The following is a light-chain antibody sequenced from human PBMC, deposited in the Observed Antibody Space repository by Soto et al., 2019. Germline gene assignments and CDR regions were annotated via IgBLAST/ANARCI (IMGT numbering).Light chain of an antibody. CDR2: KAS. CDR1: QSIGSW. J-gene: IGKJ1*01. V-gene: IGKV1-5*03. Sequence: DIQMTQSPSTLSASVGDRVTITCRASQSIGSWLAWNQQKPGRAPKPLIYKASSLESGVPSRFSGSGSGTYFILTISSLQPDDFASYFCQQYNSYPWTFGQGTKVEIK. CDR3: QQYNSYPWT.